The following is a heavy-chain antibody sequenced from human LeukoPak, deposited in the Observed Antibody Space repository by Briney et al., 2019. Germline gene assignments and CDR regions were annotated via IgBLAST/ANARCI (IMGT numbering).Heavy chain of an antibody. Sequence: GGSLRLSCAASEFTFNSYAMSWVRQAPGKGLEWVSTIAGSGGSTYYADSVKGRLTISRDNSTNALYLQMDSLRPEDTAVYYCAKSRAALVVRGVGPHSWGQGTLVTVSS. CDR2: IAGSGGST. J-gene: IGHJ4*02. V-gene: IGHV3-23*01. CDR3: AKSRAALVVRGVGPHS. D-gene: IGHD3-10*01. CDR1: EFTFNSYA.